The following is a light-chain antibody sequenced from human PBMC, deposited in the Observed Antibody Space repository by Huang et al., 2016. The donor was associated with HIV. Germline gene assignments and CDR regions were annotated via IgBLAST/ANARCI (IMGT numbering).Light chain of an antibody. CDR3: QQYNDFRST. V-gene: IGKV3-15*01. J-gene: IGKJ3*01. CDR2: AAS. Sequence: ETVMTQSPVTLSVSPGDRASLSCRSSQIVSSHLAWYQQKPGQAPRHLIYAASTRATGGPARFSGSGAGTEFTLTISTLQSEDSAVYYCQQYNDFRSTFGPGTRVEIK. CDR1: QIVSSH.